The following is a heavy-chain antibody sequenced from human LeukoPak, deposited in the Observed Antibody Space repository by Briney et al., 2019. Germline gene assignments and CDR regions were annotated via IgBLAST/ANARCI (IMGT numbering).Heavy chain of an antibody. CDR2: INHSGST. CDR1: GVSFSGYY. CDR3: ARPYGSVSYYNAFVSLDY. Sequence: SETLSLTCAVYGVSFSGYYWSWLRQPRGKGLEWLGEINHSGSTNYHPSLNSLFTISVHPSNHQLSLKLSSVTAADTAVYYCARPYGSVSYYNAFVSLDYWGQGTLVTVSS. V-gene: IGHV4-34*01. D-gene: IGHD3-10*01. J-gene: IGHJ4*02.